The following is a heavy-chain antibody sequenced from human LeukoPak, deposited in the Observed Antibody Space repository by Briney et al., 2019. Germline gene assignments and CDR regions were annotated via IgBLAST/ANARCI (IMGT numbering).Heavy chain of an antibody. CDR1: GFTFSSYD. V-gene: IGHV3-30*18. J-gene: IGHJ6*02. CDR3: AKDNGWQTQLGGYYYYYGMDD. Sequence: GGSLRLSCAASGFTFSSYDMYWVRQAPGKGLEWVAIISYDGSDKYYADSVKGRFTISRDNSKNTLFLQMDSLRPEDTAVYYCAKDNGWQTQLGGYYYYYGMDDWGQGTTVTVSS. CDR2: ISYDGSDK. D-gene: IGHD6-6*01.